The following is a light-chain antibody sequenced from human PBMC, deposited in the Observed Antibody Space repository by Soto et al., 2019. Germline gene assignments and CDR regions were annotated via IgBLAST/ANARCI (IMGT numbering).Light chain of an antibody. CDR2: DNT. CDR3: QSYDNSLSACV. CDR1: TSNIGTHWP. Sequence: QSVLTQPPSVSGAPGQKVTISCTGSTSNIGTHWPVHWFQQLPGTAPKLLIYDNTNRPSGVPDRFSGSKSGTSASLAFTGLQAEDEADYYCQSYDNSLSACVFGGGTKVTVL. V-gene: IGLV1-40*01. J-gene: IGLJ3*02.